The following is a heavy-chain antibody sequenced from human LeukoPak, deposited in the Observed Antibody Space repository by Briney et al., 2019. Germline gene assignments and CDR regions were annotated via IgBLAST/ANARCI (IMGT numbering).Heavy chain of an antibody. Sequence: PSQTLSLTCTVSGGSISSGGYYWSWIRQHPGKGLEWIRCIYYSGTTYYNPSLKSRVTISVDTSKNQFSLKLSSVTAADTAVYYCARARSYDSSGYYTYFDYWGQGTLVTVSS. V-gene: IGHV4-31*03. D-gene: IGHD3-22*01. CDR2: IYYSGTT. CDR3: ARARSYDSSGYYTYFDY. J-gene: IGHJ4*02. CDR1: GGSISSGGYY.